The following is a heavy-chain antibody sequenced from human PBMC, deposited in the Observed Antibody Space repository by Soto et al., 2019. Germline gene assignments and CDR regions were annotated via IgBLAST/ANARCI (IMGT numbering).Heavy chain of an antibody. D-gene: IGHD6-6*01. CDR1: GFTFSDHG. J-gene: IGHJ4*02. CDR2: ISGSVGST. Sequence: GGSLRLSCAASGFTFSDHGMHWVRQAPGKGLEWVSSISGSVGSTFYADSVKGRFTISRDNSMNTLYLQMNSLRAEDTAVYYCAKDRTIASRNFDSWGQGALVTVSS. CDR3: AKDRTIASRNFDS. V-gene: IGHV3-23*01.